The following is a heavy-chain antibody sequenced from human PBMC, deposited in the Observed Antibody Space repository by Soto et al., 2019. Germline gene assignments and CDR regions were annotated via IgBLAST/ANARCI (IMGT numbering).Heavy chain of an antibody. CDR2: IYYSGST. J-gene: IGHJ6*03. V-gene: IGHV4-59*08. Sequence: SGTLXLTCTVSGGSISREYWSWIRQPPGKGLEWIGYIYYSGSTNYNPSLKSRFTISVDTSKNPFSLKLSSVTAADTAVYYCARHAAECFCYYYYMDVWGKGTTVTVSS. D-gene: IGHD3-3*01. CDR3: ARHAAECFCYYYYMDV. CDR1: GGSISREY.